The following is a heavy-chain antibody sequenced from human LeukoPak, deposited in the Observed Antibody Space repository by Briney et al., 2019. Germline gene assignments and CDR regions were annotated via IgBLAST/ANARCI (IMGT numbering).Heavy chain of an antibody. J-gene: IGHJ3*02. V-gene: IGHV3-11*01. CDR2: ISSSGSTI. CDR1: GGSISSYY. D-gene: IGHD3-16*01. Sequence: LSLTCTVSGGSISSYYWSWIRQAPGKGLEWVSYISSSGSTIYYADSVKGRFTISRDNAKNSLYLQMNSLRAEDTAVYYCARVGWGQAPFDIWGQGTMVTVSS. CDR3: ARVGWGQAPFDI.